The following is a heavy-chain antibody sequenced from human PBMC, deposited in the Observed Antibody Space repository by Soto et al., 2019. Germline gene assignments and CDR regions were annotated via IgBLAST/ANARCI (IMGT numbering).Heavy chain of an antibody. CDR3: AQTNSWSYSSGGMDV. CDR1: GYSFTSYW. D-gene: IGHD1-26*01. Sequence: GESLKISCKGSGYSFTSYWISWVRQMPGKGLEWMGRIDPSDSYTNYSPSFQGHVTISADKSISTAYLQWSSLKASDTAMYYCAQTNSWSYSSGGMDVWGQGTTVTVSS. J-gene: IGHJ6*02. CDR2: IDPSDSYT. V-gene: IGHV5-10-1*01.